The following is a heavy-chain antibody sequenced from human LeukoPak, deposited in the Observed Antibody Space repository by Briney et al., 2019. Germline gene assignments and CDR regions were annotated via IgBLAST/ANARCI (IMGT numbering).Heavy chain of an antibody. V-gene: IGHV4-34*01. J-gene: IGHJ4*02. CDR1: GFTFSSYG. CDR3: ARGAWGNRRPKSFDY. CDR2: INHSGST. Sequence: PGGSLRLSCAASGFTFSSYGMSWIRQPPGKGLEWIGEINHSGSTNYNPSLKSRVTISVDTSKNQFSLKLSSVTAADTAVYYCARGAWGNRRPKSFDYWGQGTLVTVSS. D-gene: IGHD7-27*01.